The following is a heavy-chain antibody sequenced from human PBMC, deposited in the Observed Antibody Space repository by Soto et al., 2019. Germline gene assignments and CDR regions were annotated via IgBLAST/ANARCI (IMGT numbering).Heavy chain of an antibody. V-gene: IGHV1-18*01. CDR1: GYTFTSYG. CDR2: ISAYNGNT. D-gene: IGHD3-3*01. CDR3: ARGLRFLEWLPDAFEP. J-gene: IGHJ5*02. Sequence: GASVKVSCKASGYTFTSYGISWVRQAPGQGLEWMGWISAYNGNTNYAQKLQGRVTMTTDTSTSTAYMELRSLRSDDTAVYYCARGLRFLEWLPDAFEPWGQGTLVTLSS.